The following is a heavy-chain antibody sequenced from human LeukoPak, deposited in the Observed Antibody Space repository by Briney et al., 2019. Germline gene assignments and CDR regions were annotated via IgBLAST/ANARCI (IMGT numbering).Heavy chain of an antibody. CDR2: IWSDGTEK. J-gene: IGHJ4*02. Sequence: GGSLRLSCAVSGFTFSSYSMNWVRQAPGKGLEWVAVIWSDGTEKYYADSVKGRFTISRDNSKNTLYLEMNSLRGEDTAVYYCAKDAERGFDYSNSLEYWGRGTLVTVSS. V-gene: IGHV3-33*03. D-gene: IGHD4-11*01. CDR3: AKDAERGFDYSNSLEY. CDR1: GFTFSSYS.